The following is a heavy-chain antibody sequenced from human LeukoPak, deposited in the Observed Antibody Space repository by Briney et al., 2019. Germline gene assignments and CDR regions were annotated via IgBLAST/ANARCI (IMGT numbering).Heavy chain of an antibody. Sequence: ASVKVSCKTSGYTFTGFYIHWVRQAPGQGLEWMGIINPSGDYTNYAQKFQGRVTMIGDTSTSTVFMELSSLRSEDTAVYYCAGGECSTTSCYTDFDYWGQGTLVTVSS. J-gene: IGHJ4*02. D-gene: IGHD2-2*02. CDR3: AGGECSTTSCYTDFDY. V-gene: IGHV1-46*01. CDR1: GYTFTGFY. CDR2: INPSGDYT.